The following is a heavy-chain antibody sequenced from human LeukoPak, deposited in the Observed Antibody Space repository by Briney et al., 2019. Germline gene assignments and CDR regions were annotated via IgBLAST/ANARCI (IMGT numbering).Heavy chain of an antibody. CDR3: TRDYKYAFDN. D-gene: IGHD5-24*01. Sequence: GGSLRLSCAASGFTFSDYSMNWVRQAPGKGLEWISYIGIDSGNTNYADSVRGRFTISGDKAKNSLYLQMNSLRVEDTAVYYCTRDYKYAFDNWGQGTLVTVSS. CDR1: GFTFSDYS. J-gene: IGHJ4*02. V-gene: IGHV3-48*01. CDR2: IGIDSGNT.